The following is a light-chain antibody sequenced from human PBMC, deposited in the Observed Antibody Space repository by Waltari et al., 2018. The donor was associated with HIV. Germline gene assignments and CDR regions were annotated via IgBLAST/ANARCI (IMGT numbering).Light chain of an antibody. CDR1: SSDVGSFSF. CDR2: EDN. Sequence: QSALTQPASVSGSPGQLITLSCPGTSSDVGSFSFLSWYQLHPGKAPKRIIYEDNKRPSGVSDRVSGSKSGYTASLTISGLQAEDEADYCCWSYAGSSTIIFGGGTKLTVL. V-gene: IGLV2-23*01. CDR3: WSYAGSSTII. J-gene: IGLJ2*01.